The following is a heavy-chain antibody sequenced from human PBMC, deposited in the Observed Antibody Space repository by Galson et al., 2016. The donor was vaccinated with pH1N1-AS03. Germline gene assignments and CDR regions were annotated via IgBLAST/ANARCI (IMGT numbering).Heavy chain of an antibody. J-gene: IGHJ4*02. D-gene: IGHD3-16*01. V-gene: IGHV1-18*01. CDR1: GYTFKSHG. CDR3: ARGGDQKDY. CDR2: ISVYTGKT. Sequence: QSGAEVKKPGTSVKVPCKASGYTFKSHGISWVRQAPGQGLEWMGWISVYTGKTNYAQKFQGRVTMTTDTSTSTAYMELRSLISDDTAVYYCARGGDQKDYWGQGTLVTVSS.